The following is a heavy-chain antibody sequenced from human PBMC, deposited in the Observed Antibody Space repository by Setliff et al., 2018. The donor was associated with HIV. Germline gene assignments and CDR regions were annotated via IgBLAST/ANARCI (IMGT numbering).Heavy chain of an antibody. V-gene: IGHV4-38-2*01. D-gene: IGHD6-6*01. J-gene: IGHJ3*02. CDR2: IYHSGTT. CDR3: ARLITRGAARPLGGDAFDI. Sequence: PSETLSLTCALSGYSISNGYYWGWIRQPSGKGLEWIGSIYHSGTTYYNPSLKSRITISVDTSKNQFSLKVNSVTAADTAVYYCARLITRGAARPLGGDAFDIWGQGTMVT. CDR1: GYSISNGYY.